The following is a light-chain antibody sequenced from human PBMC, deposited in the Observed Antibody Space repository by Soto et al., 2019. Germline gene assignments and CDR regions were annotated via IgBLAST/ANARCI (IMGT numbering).Light chain of an antibody. CDR2: GAS. J-gene: IGKJ2*01. V-gene: IGKV3-20*01. CDR3: QQYGSSPPYT. Sequence: EIVLTQSPGTLSLSPGERATLSCRASQRVSSSYLAWYQQKPGQAPRLLIYGASSRATGIPDRFSGSGSGTDFTLTISRLEPEDFAVYYCQQYGSSPPYTFGQGTKQEIK. CDR1: QRVSSSY.